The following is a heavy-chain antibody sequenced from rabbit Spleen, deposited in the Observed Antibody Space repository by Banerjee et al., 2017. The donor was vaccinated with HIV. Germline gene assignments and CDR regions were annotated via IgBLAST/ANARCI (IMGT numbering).Heavy chain of an antibody. J-gene: IGHJ6*01. D-gene: IGHD8-1*01. V-gene: IGHV1S45*01. CDR3: ARDTGSSFSSYGMDL. CDR2: IYGDNSGST. Sequence: QEQLEESGGGLVKPEGSLTLTCKASGFSFSDRDVMCWVRQATGKGVECIACIYGDNSGSTWCASWAKGRFTISKPSSTTVTLRMTSLTVADTAAYFCARDTGSSFSSYGMDLWGPGTLVTVS. CDR1: GFSFSDRDV.